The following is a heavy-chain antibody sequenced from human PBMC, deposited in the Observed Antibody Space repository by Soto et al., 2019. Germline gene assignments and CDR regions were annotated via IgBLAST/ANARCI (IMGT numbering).Heavy chain of an antibody. Sequence: SETLSLTCTVSGGSISSSSYYWGWIRQPPGKGLEWIGSIYYSGSTYYNPSLKSRVTISVDTSKNQFSLKLSSVTAADTAVYYCARQDVPAAHVYYYYYMDVWGKGTTVTVSS. D-gene: IGHD2-2*01. CDR2: IYYSGST. CDR1: GGSISSSSYY. V-gene: IGHV4-39*01. J-gene: IGHJ6*03. CDR3: ARQDVPAAHVYYYYYMDV.